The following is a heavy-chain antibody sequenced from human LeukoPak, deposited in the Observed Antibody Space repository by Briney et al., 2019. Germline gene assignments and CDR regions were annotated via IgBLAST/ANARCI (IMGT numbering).Heavy chain of an antibody. CDR2: FDPEDGET. D-gene: IGHD7-27*01. CDR1: GYTLTELS. J-gene: IGHJ3*02. Sequence: ASVKVSCKVSGYTLTELSMHWVRQAPGKGLEWMGGFDPEDGETIYAQKFQGRVTMTEDTSTDTAYMELSSLRSEDTAVYYCATLRWGYDAFDIWGQGTMVTVSS. CDR3: ATLRWGYDAFDI. V-gene: IGHV1-24*01.